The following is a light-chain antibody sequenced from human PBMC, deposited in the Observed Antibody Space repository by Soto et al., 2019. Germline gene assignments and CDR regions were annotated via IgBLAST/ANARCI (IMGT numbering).Light chain of an antibody. J-gene: IGKJ2*01. CDR1: QSVSTW. CDR3: QQYTNPYT. Sequence: DIPMTQSPSTLSASVGDRVTIACRASQSVSTWLAWYQQKPGEAPRLLIYQASTLEVGVPSRFSGSGSGTEFTLTISNLQPEDFATYYCQQYTNPYTFGQGTKLEI. V-gene: IGKV1-5*03. CDR2: QAS.